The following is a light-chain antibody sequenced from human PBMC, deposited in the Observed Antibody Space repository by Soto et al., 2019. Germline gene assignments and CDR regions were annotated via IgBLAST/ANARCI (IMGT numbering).Light chain of an antibody. J-gene: IGKJ1*01. CDR2: AAS. Sequence: DIQMTQSPSSLSASVGDRVTITCRAGQSISSYLNWYQQKPGKAPKLLIYAASSLQSGVPSRFSGSGSGTDFTLTISCLQSEDFATYYCQQYYSFPPQFGQGTKVDIK. CDR3: QQYYSFPPQ. V-gene: IGKV1-39*01. CDR1: QSISSY.